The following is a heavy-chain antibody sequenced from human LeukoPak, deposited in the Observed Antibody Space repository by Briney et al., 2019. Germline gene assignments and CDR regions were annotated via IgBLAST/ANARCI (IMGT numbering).Heavy chain of an antibody. D-gene: IGHD3-22*01. CDR2: IVVGGGNT. Sequence: SVKVSCKASGFTFTSSAVQWVRQARGQRLEWMGWIVVGGGNTNYAQKFQERVTITRDMSTSLVYMELSSLRSEDTAVYYCAAEAAYYYDSRDAFDVWGQGTMVTVSS. CDR3: AAEAAYYYDSRDAFDV. CDR1: GFTFTSSA. V-gene: IGHV1-58*01. J-gene: IGHJ3*01.